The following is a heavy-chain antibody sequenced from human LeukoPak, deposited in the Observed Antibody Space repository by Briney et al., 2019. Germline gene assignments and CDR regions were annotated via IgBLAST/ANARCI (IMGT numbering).Heavy chain of an antibody. J-gene: IGHJ4*02. CDR1: GFTFTSHW. V-gene: IGHV3-74*01. CDR3: ARDGVYGSGSSDY. CDR2: INVDGSGT. D-gene: IGHD3-10*01. Sequence: GGSLRLSCTPSGFTFTSHWMHWVRQVPGKGLVWVSLINVDGSGTNHADSVKSRFTISRDNAKNTLYLQMNSLRVEDTAVYYCARDGVYGSGSSDYWGQGTLVTVSS.